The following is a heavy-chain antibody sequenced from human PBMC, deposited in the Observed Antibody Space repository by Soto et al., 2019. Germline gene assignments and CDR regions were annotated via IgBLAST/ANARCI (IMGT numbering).Heavy chain of an antibody. CDR1: GFTLNTYS. J-gene: IGHJ6*02. D-gene: IGHD2-15*01. CDR2: ISNSRTTI. Sequence: SLRLSCAGSGFTLNTYSMNWVRQAPGKGLEWVSYISNSRTTIYYADSVKGRFTISRDDAKNSLYLQMNSLRDDDTAVYYCVRGRSDSLMDVWGQGTTVTVSS. V-gene: IGHV3-48*02. CDR3: VRGRSDSLMDV.